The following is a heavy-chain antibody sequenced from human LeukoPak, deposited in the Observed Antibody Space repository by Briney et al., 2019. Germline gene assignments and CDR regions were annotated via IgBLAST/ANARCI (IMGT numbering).Heavy chain of an antibody. D-gene: IGHD3-22*01. CDR2: ISPYNGNT. V-gene: IGHV1-18*01. Sequence: GASVKVSCKASGYTFTRYGISWVRQAPGQGLEWMGWISPYNGNTNYVQKLQGRVTMTTDTSTSTAYMELRSLRSDDTAVHYCARDSYYDSSGYYGAFDIWGQGTMVTVSS. J-gene: IGHJ3*02. CDR3: ARDSYYDSSGYYGAFDI. CDR1: GYTFTRYG.